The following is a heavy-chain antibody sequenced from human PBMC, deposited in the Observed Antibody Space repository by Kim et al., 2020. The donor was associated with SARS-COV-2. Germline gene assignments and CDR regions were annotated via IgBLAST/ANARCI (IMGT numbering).Heavy chain of an antibody. V-gene: IGHV3-49*02. Sequence: AASVKGRVTISRDDSKSIAYLQMNSLKTEDTAVYYCTREGRYSGYDSGVWGQGTTVTVSS. J-gene: IGHJ6*02. CDR3: TREGRYSGYDSGV. D-gene: IGHD5-12*01.